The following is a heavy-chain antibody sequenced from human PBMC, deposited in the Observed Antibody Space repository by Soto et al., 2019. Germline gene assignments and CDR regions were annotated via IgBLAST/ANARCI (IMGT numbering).Heavy chain of an antibody. Sequence: RASVKVSFKVSGYTLTELSMHWVRQAPGKGLEWMGGFDPEDGETIYAQKFQGRVTMTEDTSTDTAYMELSSLRSEDTAVYYCATAYKRLRLGELSLLAFDIWGQGTMVTVSS. CDR1: GYTLTELS. D-gene: IGHD3-16*02. V-gene: IGHV1-24*01. J-gene: IGHJ3*02. CDR3: ATAYKRLRLGELSLLAFDI. CDR2: FDPEDGET.